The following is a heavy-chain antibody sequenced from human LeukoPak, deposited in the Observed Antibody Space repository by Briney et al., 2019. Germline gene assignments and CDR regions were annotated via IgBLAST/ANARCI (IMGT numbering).Heavy chain of an antibody. CDR3: ARDCSASSSDYYPLGY. D-gene: IGHD3-22*01. J-gene: IGHJ4*02. V-gene: IGHV3-66*01. CDR1: GFTVSSKY. CDR2: IYSSGST. Sequence: PGGSLRLSCAASGFTVSSKYMSWVRQAPGKGLEWVSVIYSSGSTYYADSVKGRFTISRDNSKNTVYLQMNSLRAEDTAVYYCARDCSASSSDYYPLGYWGQGTLVTVSS.